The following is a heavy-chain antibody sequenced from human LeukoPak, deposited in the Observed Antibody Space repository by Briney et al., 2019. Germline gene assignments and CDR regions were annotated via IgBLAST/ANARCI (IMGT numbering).Heavy chain of an antibody. J-gene: IGHJ6*02. CDR3: VSRTRDYYYYGVDV. Sequence: QAGGSLRLSCVVSGFTVSSNYMSWFRQAPGKGLEWVSVIYSGGSTYYADSVKGRFTISRDNSKNTLYLQMHSLRAEDTAVYYCVSRTRDYYYYGVDVWGQGTTVTVSS. CDR1: GFTVSSNY. CDR2: IYSGGST. V-gene: IGHV3-66*01.